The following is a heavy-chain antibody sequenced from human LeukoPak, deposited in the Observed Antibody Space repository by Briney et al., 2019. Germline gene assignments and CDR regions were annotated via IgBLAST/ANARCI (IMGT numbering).Heavy chain of an antibody. J-gene: IGHJ4*02. CDR3: AKVWYPGGYNFIPPRDFGNAFDI. CDR1: GFTFSSYA. Sequence: GGSLRLSCAASGFTFSSYAMSWVRQAPGKGLEWVSAISGSGGSTYYADSVKGRFTISRDNSKNTLYLQMNSLRAEDTAVYYCAKVWYPGGYNFIPPRDFGNAFDIWGQGTLVTVSS. D-gene: IGHD5-24*01. CDR2: ISGSGGST. V-gene: IGHV3-23*01.